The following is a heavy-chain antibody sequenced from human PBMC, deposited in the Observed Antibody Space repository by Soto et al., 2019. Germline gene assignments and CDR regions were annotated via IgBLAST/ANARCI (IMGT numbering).Heavy chain of an antibody. CDR2: INSDGSST. Sequence: GGSLRLSCAASGFTFSSYWMHWVRQAPGKGLVWVSRINSDGSSTSYADSVKGRFTISRDNAKSTLYLQMNSLRAEDTAVYYCARVPTYYYDSTGSLDAFDIWGQGTMVTVS. CDR3: ARVPTYYYDSTGSLDAFDI. CDR1: GFTFSSYW. V-gene: IGHV3-74*01. D-gene: IGHD3-22*01. J-gene: IGHJ3*02.